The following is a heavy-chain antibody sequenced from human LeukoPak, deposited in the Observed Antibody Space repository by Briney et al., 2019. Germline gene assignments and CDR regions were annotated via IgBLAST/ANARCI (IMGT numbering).Heavy chain of an antibody. Sequence: PSETLSLTCIVSGGSISNYYWSWIRQPPGKGLEWIGYIYYSGSTNYNPSLKSRVTISVDTSKNQFSLKLNSVTAADTAVYFCARGYNYYYYGVDVWGQGTTVTVSS. J-gene: IGHJ6*02. CDR2: IYYSGST. CDR1: GGSISNYY. V-gene: IGHV4-59*01. D-gene: IGHD5-24*01. CDR3: ARGYNYYYYGVDV.